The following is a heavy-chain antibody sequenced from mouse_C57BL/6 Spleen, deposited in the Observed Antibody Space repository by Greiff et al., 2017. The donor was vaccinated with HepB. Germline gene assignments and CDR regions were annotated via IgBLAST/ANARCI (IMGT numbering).Heavy chain of an antibody. V-gene: IGHV3-6*01. D-gene: IGHD2-5*01. CDR1: GYSITSGYY. Sequence: EVKLVDSGPGLVKPSQSLSLTCSVTGYSITSGYYWNWIRQFPGNKLEWMGYISYDGSNNYNPSLKNRISITRDTSKNQFFLKLNSVTTEDTATYYCAGYYSNSYFDYWGQGTTLTVSS. CDR2: ISYDGSN. J-gene: IGHJ2*01. CDR3: AGYYSNSYFDY.